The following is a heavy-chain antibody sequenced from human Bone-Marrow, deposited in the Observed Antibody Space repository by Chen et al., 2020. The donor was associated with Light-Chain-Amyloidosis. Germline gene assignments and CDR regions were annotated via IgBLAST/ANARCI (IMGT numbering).Heavy chain of an antibody. Sequence: EVQLLESGGGLVQPGGSLRLSCAASGFTFSSYAMTWVRQAPGEGLEWVSGISGSGGNTYYTDSVKGRFTLSRDNSKNTLYLQMSSLRAEDTAIYYCAKDMKREGYTYNPSDYWGQGTLVTVSS. CDR2: ISGSGGNT. CDR1: GFTFSSYA. V-gene: IGHV3-23*01. J-gene: IGHJ4*02. CDR3: AKDMKREGYTYNPSDY. D-gene: IGHD5-18*01.